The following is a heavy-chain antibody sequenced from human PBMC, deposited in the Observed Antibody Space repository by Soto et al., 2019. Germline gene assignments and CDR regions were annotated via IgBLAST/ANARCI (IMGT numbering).Heavy chain of an antibody. V-gene: IGHV4-39*07. D-gene: IGHD1-20*01. CDR1: GGSICSSNYF. CDR3: ARVGITGTTLADFDI. Sequence: SETLSLTCTVSGGSICSSNYFWGWILQPPGKGLEWIGSMYYSGSTYYNPSLKSRVTISVDTSKNQFSLKLSSVTAADTAVYYCARVGITGTTLADFDIWGQGTMVT. J-gene: IGHJ3*02. CDR2: MYYSGST.